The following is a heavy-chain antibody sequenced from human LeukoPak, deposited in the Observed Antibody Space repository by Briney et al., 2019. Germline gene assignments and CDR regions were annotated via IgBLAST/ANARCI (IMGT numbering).Heavy chain of an antibody. V-gene: IGHV4-59*01. D-gene: IGHD3-10*01. Sequence: PSETLSLTCTVSGGSISSYYWSWIRQPPGKGLEWIGYIYYSGSTNYNPSLKSRVTISVDTSKNQFSLKLSSVTAADTAVYYCAGNYHGSGSYYNTRGYSYGYNYWGQGTLVTVSS. CDR3: AGNYHGSGSYYNTRGYSYGYNY. CDR2: IYYSGST. CDR1: GGSISSYY. J-gene: IGHJ4*02.